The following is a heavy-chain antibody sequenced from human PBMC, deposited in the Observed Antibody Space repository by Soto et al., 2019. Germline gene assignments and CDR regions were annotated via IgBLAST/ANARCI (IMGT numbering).Heavy chain of an antibody. CDR1: RFTFSSYA. D-gene: IGHD3-22*01. J-gene: IGHJ3*02. Sequence: PGGSLRLSCSASRFTFSSYAMHWVRQAPGKGLEYVSTISSNGGSTYYADSVKGRFTISRDNSKSMLYLQMSSLRAEDTAVYYCVKYYYASSGYYGLNAYGIWGQGTMVTVSS. CDR2: ISSNGGST. CDR3: VKYYYASSGYYGLNAYGI. V-gene: IGHV3-64D*06.